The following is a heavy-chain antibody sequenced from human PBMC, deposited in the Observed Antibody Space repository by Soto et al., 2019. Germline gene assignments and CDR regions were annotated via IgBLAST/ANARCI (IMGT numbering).Heavy chain of an antibody. J-gene: IGHJ6*02. CDR1: GGSISSGGYY. V-gene: IGHV4-31*03. Sequence: QVQLQESGPGLVKPSQTLSLTCTVSGGSISSGGYYWSWIRQHPGKGLEWIGYIYYSGSTYYNPSLKSRVTISVDKSKNQFSLKLSSVTAEDTAVYYCARERTSGYGTSYCYYGMDVWGQGTTVTVSS. CDR3: ARERTSGYGTSYCYYGMDV. CDR2: IYYSGST. D-gene: IGHD5-12*01.